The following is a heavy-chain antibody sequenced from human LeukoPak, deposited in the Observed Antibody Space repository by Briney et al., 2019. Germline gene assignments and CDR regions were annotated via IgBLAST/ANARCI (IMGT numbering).Heavy chain of an antibody. D-gene: IGHD6-13*01. Sequence: SETLSLTCTVSGGSISSYYWSWIRQPPGKGLEWIGYIYYSGSTNYNPSLKSRVTISVDTSKNQFSLKLSSVTAADTAVYYCARAGRGSSSWQGWYFDLWGRGTLVTVSS. CDR2: IYYSGST. CDR3: ARAGRGSSSWQGWYFDL. J-gene: IGHJ2*01. V-gene: IGHV4-59*12. CDR1: GGSISSYY.